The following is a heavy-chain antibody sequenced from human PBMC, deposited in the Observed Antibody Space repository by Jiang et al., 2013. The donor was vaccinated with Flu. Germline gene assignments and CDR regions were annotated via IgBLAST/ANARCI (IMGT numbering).Heavy chain of an antibody. CDR1: GFTFSSCA. CDR2: VSDDGKSE. CDR3: ARELTNWDLQLLDY. Sequence: VQLVESGGGVVQPGRSLRVSCAASGFTFSSCAMHWVRQAPGKGLEWVAVVSDDGKSEYYADSVEGRFTISRDNSKNTLYLQMNSLSVADTAIYYCARELTNWDLQLLDYWGHGTLVTVSS. J-gene: IGHJ4*01. V-gene: IGHV3-30*04. D-gene: IGHD1-1*01.